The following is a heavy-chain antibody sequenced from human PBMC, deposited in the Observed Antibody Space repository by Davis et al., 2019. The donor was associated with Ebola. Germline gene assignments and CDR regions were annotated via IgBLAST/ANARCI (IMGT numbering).Heavy chain of an antibody. J-gene: IGHJ4*02. CDR3: ARQESLYGWSDY. CDR2: IYAGDSDT. V-gene: IGHV5-51*01. D-gene: IGHD2/OR15-2a*01. Sequence: GESLKISCKGSGYSFTSYWIGWVRQSPGKSLEWMGVIYAGDSDTRYSPSFEGQVTMSVDRYITTAFLQWSSLRASDTAIYYCARQESLYGWSDYWGQGTLVTVSS. CDR1: GYSFTSYW.